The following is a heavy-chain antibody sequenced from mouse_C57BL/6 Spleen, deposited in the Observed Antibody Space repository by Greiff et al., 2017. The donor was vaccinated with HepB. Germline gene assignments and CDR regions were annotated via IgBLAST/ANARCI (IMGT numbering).Heavy chain of an antibody. D-gene: IGHD2-4*01. CDR3: ARPYDYDKAINGY. CDR1: GYTFTSYG. J-gene: IGHJ2*01. V-gene: IGHV1-81*01. Sequence: QVQLQQSGAELARPGASVKLSCKASGYTFTSYGISWVKQRTGQGLEWIGEIYPRSGNTYYNEKFKGKATLTADKSSSTAYMELRSLTSEDSAVYFCARPYDYDKAINGYWGQGTTLTVSS. CDR2: IYPRSGNT.